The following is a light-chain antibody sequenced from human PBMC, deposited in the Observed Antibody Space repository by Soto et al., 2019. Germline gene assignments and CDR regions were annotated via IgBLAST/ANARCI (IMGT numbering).Light chain of an antibody. Sequence: EIVLTQSPGTLSLSPGERATLSCRASQSVSSSYLAWYQQKPGQAPRLLIYGASSRATGIPDRFSGSGSGTDFTLTIIRLEPEDFAVYYCQQYGSSPRGTFGQGTKVDIK. CDR2: GAS. CDR3: QQYGSSPRGT. V-gene: IGKV3-20*01. CDR1: QSVSSSY. J-gene: IGKJ1*01.